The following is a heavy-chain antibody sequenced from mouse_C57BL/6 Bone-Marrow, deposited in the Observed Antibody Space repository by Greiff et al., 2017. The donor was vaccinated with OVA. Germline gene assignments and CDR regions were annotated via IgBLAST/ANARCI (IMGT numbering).Heavy chain of an antibody. D-gene: IGHD2-2*01. CDR3: ATLWLRRGFAY. CDR2: IHPNSGST. CDR1: GYTFTSYW. Sequence: QVQLQQSGAELVKPGASVKLSCKASGYTFTSYWMHWVKQRPGQGLEWIGMIHPNSGSTNYNEKFKSKATLTVDKSSSTAYMQLSSLTSEDSAVYYCATLWLRRGFAYWGQGTLVTVSA. J-gene: IGHJ3*01. V-gene: IGHV1-64*01.